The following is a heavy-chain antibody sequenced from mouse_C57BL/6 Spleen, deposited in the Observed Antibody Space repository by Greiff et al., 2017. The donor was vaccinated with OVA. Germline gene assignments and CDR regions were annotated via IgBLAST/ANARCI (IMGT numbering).Heavy chain of an antibody. Sequence: EVKLQQSGPELVKPGASVKISCKASGYTFTDYYMNWVKQSHGKSLEWIGDINPNNGGTSYNQKFKGKATLTVDKSSSTAYMELRSLTSEDSAVYYCARPSYYGSTWFAYWGQGTLVTVSA. CDR2: INPNNGGT. V-gene: IGHV1-26*01. D-gene: IGHD1-1*01. CDR3: ARPSYYGSTWFAY. J-gene: IGHJ3*01. CDR1: GYTFTDYY.